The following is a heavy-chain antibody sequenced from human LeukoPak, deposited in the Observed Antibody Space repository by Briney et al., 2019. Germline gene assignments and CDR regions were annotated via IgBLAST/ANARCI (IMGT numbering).Heavy chain of an antibody. Sequence: ASVKVSCKASGYTFTSYYMHWVRQAPGQGLEWMGIINPSGGSTSYAQKFQGRVTMTRDTSTSTVYMELSSLRSEDTAGYYRARDSAPPQHSPYGMDVWGQGTTVTVS. V-gene: IGHV1-46*01. D-gene: IGHD3-3*02. J-gene: IGHJ6*02. CDR2: INPSGGST. CDR3: ARDSAPPQHSPYGMDV. CDR1: GYTFTSYY.